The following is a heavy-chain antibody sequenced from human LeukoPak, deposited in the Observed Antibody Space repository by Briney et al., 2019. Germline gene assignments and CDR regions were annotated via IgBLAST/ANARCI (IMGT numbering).Heavy chain of an antibody. V-gene: IGHV4-4*07. CDR2: IYSSGNT. J-gene: IGHJ4*02. CDR3: ARSGGSSSYTAFDY. Sequence: SETLSLTCTVSGGSINNYYWSWIRQPAGKGLEWIGRIYSSGNTNYNPSLKSRVTASVDTSNNHFSLKLTSVTAADTAVYYCARSGGSSSYTAFDYWGQGTLVTVSS. D-gene: IGHD3-3*01. CDR1: GGSINNYY.